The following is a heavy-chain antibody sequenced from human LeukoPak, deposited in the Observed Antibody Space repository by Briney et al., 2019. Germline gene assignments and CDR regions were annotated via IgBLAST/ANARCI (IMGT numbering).Heavy chain of an antibody. Sequence: SETLSLTCTVSGGSISNSIYYWGWIRQPPGKGLEWIGSIHYSGSTYYNSSLKSRVTISSDMPKNQFSLKLSSVTAADTAVYYCARVYSSNWSQTYYFDYWGQGTLVTVSS. CDR1: GGSISNSIYY. CDR3: ARVYSSNWSQTYYFDY. J-gene: IGHJ4*02. CDR2: IHYSGST. V-gene: IGHV4-39*07. D-gene: IGHD6-13*01.